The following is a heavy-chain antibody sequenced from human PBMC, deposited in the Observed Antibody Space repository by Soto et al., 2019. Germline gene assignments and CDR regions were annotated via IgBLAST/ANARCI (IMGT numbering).Heavy chain of an antibody. Sequence: ASVKVSCKASGYTFTGYYMHWVRQAPGQGLEWMGWINPNSGGTNYAQKFQGWVTMTRDTSISTAYMELSRLRSDDTAVYYCARGRNDVGYCSGGSCSPFYMDVWGRGTTVTV. V-gene: IGHV1-2*04. CDR2: INPNSGGT. J-gene: IGHJ6*03. CDR1: GYTFTGYY. CDR3: ARGRNDVGYCSGGSCSPFYMDV. D-gene: IGHD2-15*01.